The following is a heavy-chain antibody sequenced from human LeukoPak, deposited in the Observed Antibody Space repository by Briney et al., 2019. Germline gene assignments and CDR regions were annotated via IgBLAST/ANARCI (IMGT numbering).Heavy chain of an antibody. CDR2: FRGSDGST. D-gene: IGHD2-2*01. CDR3: AKLYYLSPSLSVELTYFDY. J-gene: IGHJ4*02. CDR1: GFTFSSYS. V-gene: IGHV3-23*01. Sequence: PGGSLRLSCAAFGFTFSSYSMSWVRQAPGKGLEWVSIFRGSDGSTYYADSVKGRFTISRDISKNTLYLQMNSLRAEDTAVYYCAKLYYLSPSLSVELTYFDYWGQGTLVTVSS.